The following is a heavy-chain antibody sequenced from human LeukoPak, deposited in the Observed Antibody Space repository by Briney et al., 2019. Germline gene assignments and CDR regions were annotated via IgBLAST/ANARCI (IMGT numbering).Heavy chain of an antibody. CDR2: ISWNSGSI. D-gene: IGHD2-2*01. J-gene: IGHJ6*03. V-gene: IGHV3-9*01. CDR1: GFTFDDYA. CDR3: ARVGVVPAGHMDV. Sequence: PGGSLRLSCAASGFTFDDYAMHWVRQAPGKGLEWVSGISWNSGSIGYADSVKGRFTISRDNAKNSLYLQMNSLRAEDTAVYYCARVGVVPAGHMDVWGKGTTVTVSS.